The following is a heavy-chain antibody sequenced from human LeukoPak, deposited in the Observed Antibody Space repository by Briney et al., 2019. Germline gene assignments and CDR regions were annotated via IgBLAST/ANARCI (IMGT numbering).Heavy chain of an antibody. CDR3: ARQTAAGAFDI. D-gene: IGHD6-13*01. Sequence: PGRSLRLSCAASGFTFSSYAMHWVRQAPGKGLEWVAVISYDGSNKYYADSVKGRFTISRDNSKNTLYLQMNSLRAEDTAVYYCARQTAAGAFDIRGQGTMVTVSS. CDR2: ISYDGSNK. J-gene: IGHJ3*02. V-gene: IGHV3-30*04. CDR1: GFTFSSYA.